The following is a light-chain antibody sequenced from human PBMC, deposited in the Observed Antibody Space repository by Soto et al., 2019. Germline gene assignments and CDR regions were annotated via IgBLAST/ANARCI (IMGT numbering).Light chain of an antibody. CDR1: YDISSS. J-gene: IGKJ2*01. Sequence: DIQLTQSPSFLSASVEDRVTISCRSSYDISSSLSWYQQEPGKPPKLLIYDSSTLQTGVPSRLTGNGSGRKFPLTSSGLRFGDFATYFCQQRSHYPYTFGQGTKLEI. CDR3: QQRSHYPYT. V-gene: IGKV1-9*01. CDR2: DSS.